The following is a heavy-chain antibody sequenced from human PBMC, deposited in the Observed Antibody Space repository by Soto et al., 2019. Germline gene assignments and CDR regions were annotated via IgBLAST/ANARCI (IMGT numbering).Heavy chain of an antibody. Sequence: ASVKVSCKASVYTFTSYGISWVRQAPGQGLDGMGWISAYNGNTNYAEKLQGRVTMTTDTSTSTAYMELRSLGSDDTAVYYCARDALRFLGDNWFDPWGQGTLVTVSS. J-gene: IGHJ5*02. CDR2: ISAYNGNT. D-gene: IGHD3-3*01. CDR1: VYTFTSYG. CDR3: ARDALRFLGDNWFDP. V-gene: IGHV1-18*04.